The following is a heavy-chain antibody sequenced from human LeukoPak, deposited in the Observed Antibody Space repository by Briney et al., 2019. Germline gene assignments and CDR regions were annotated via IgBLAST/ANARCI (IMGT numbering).Heavy chain of an antibody. J-gene: IGHJ3*02. CDR3: AKEVGGAWAFDI. CDR2: ISGSGGST. D-gene: IGHD1-26*01. CDR1: GFTFSSYA. Sequence: PGGSLRLSSAASGFTFSSYAMSWVRQAPGKGLEWGSAISGSGGSTYYADSVKGRFTISRDNSKNTLYLKMNSLRAEDTAVYYCAKEVGGAWAFDIWGQGTMVTVSS. V-gene: IGHV3-23*01.